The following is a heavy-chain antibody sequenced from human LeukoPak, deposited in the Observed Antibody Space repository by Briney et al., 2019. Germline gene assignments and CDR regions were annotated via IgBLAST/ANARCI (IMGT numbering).Heavy chain of an antibody. CDR2: IYTSGST. CDR3: ARDYGGIVVVPAAIQGYNWFDP. J-gene: IGHJ5*02. CDR1: GGSFSGYY. D-gene: IGHD2-2*02. V-gene: IGHV4-59*10. Sequence: SETLSLTCAVYGGSFSGYYWSWIRQPPGKGLEWIGRIYTSGSTNYNPSLKSRVTMSVDTSKNQFSLKLSSVTAADTAVYYCARDYGGIVVVPAAIQGYNWFDPWGQGTLVTVSS.